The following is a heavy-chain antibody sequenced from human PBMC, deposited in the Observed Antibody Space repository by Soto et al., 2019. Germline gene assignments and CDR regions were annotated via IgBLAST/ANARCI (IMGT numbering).Heavy chain of an antibody. CDR3: AREAFNYHILTGYHNPIAAFDP. J-gene: IGHJ5*02. CDR2: IYYSGST. Sequence: SETLSLTCTVSGGSISSYYWSWIRQPPGKGLEWIGYIYYSGSTNYNPSLKSRVTISVDTSKNQFSLKLSSVTAADTAVYYCAREAFNYHILTGYHNPIAAFDPWGQGTLVTVSS. D-gene: IGHD3-9*01. CDR1: GGSISSYY. V-gene: IGHV4-59*01.